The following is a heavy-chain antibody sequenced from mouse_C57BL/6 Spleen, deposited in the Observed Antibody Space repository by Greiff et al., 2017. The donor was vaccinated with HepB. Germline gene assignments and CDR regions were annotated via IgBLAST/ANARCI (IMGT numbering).Heavy chain of an antibody. CDR2: IDPSDSNT. CDR3: ARSRADYSFGDY. J-gene: IGHJ2*01. CDR1: GYTFTSYW. V-gene: IGHV1-69*01. Sequence: QVQLQQPGAELVMPGASVKLSCKASGYTFTSYWMHWVKQRPGQGLEWIGEIDPSDSNTNYNQKFKGKSTLTVDKSSSTAYMQLSSLTSEDSAVYYCARSRADYSFGDYWGQGTTLTVSS. D-gene: IGHD2-13*01.